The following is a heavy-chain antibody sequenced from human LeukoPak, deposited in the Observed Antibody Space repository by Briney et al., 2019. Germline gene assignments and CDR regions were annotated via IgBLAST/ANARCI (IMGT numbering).Heavy chain of an antibody. CDR2: INPNGGGT. J-gene: IGHJ3*02. CDR3: ARRGPAAMYAFDI. V-gene: IGHV1-2*02. Sequence: GASVKVSCKASGYTFTGYYMHWVRQAPGQGLEWMGWINPNGGGTNYAQKFQGRVTMTRDTSISTAYMELSRLRSDDTAVYYCARRGPAAMYAFDIWGQGTMVTVSS. CDR1: GYTFTGYY. D-gene: IGHD2-2*01.